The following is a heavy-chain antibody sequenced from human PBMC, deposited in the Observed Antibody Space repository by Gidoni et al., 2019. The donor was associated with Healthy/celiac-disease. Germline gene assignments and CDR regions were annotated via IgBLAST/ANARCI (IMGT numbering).Heavy chain of an antibody. V-gene: IGHV5-10-1*01. CDR3: ARFMITFGGVIVPGAFDI. J-gene: IGHJ3*02. CDR2: IDPSDSYN. CDR1: GYSFTRYW. Sequence: EVQLVQSGAEVKKHGESLRISCKGSGYSFTRYWISWVRQMPGNGLEWMGRIDPSDSYNNYSPSFHGHVTISADKSISTADLQWSSLKASDTAMYYCARFMITFGGVIVPGAFDIWGQGTMVTVSS. D-gene: IGHD3-16*02.